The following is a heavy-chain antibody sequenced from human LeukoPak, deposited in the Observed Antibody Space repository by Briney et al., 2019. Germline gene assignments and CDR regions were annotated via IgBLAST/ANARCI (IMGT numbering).Heavy chain of an antibody. D-gene: IGHD4-17*01. Sequence: SETLSLTCSGSNYSISNSLYWGWLRQPPGKGLEWFGSIYRSGSTFYNPSLKSRVTISLDTSKNQFSLKLSSVTAADTAVYFCARGTYGYYMDVWGEGTTVTVSS. V-gene: IGHV4-38-2*02. CDR1: NYSISNSLY. J-gene: IGHJ6*03. CDR3: ARGTYGYYMDV. CDR2: IYRSGST.